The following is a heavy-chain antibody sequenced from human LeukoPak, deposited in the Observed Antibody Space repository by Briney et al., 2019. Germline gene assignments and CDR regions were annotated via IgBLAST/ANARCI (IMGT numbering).Heavy chain of an antibody. J-gene: IGHJ6*02. D-gene: IGHD5-18*01. CDR3: ARARGYSYGYYYGMDV. CDR2: IHYSGST. Sequence: SETLSLTCTVSGGSINSYCWSWIRQSPAKALEWIGCIHYSGSTYYNPSLKSRVTISVDTSKNQFSLKLSSVTAADTAVYYCARARGYSYGYYYGMDVWGQGTTVTVSS. V-gene: IGHV4-59*01. CDR1: GGSINSYC.